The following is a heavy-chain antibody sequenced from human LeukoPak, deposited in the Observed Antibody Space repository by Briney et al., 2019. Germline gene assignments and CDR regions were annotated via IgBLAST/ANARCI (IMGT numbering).Heavy chain of an antibody. CDR1: GFTFSTYA. J-gene: IGHJ3*02. V-gene: IGHV3-23*01. D-gene: IGHD3-22*01. Sequence: GGSLRLSCAASGFTFSTYAMSWVRQAPGKGLEWVSGISGSGGSTNYADSVRGRFTISRDNAKNTLYLQMNSLRAEDTAVYYCARGTEYYDSTDAFDIRGQGTMVTVSS. CDR2: ISGSGGST. CDR3: ARGTEYYDSTDAFDI.